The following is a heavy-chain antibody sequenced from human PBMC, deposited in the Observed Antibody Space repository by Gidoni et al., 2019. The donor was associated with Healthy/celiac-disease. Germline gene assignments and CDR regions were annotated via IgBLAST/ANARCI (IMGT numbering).Heavy chain of an antibody. V-gene: IGHV3-53*01. Sequence: EVQLVESGGGLIQPGGSLRLSCAASGFTVSSNYMSWVRQAPGKGLEWVSVIYSGGSTYYADSVKGRFTISRYNSKNTLYLQMNSLRAEDTAVYYCARVDTAMVNDYWGQGTLVTVSS. D-gene: IGHD5-18*01. CDR3: ARVDTAMVNDY. J-gene: IGHJ4*02. CDR2: IYSGGST. CDR1: GFTVSSNY.